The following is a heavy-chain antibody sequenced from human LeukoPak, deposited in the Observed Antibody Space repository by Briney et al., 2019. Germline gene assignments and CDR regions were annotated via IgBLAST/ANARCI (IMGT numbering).Heavy chain of an antibody. V-gene: IGHV3-74*01. CDR3: ARGTVTSRTWYFDL. Sequence: GGSLRLSCAASGFTFSSYWMHWVRQAPGKGLVWVSRINSDGSSTSYADSVKGRFTISRDNAKNSLYLQMDSLRAEETAVYYCARGTVTSRTWYFDLWGRGTLVTVSS. CDR1: GFTFSSYW. D-gene: IGHD4-17*01. CDR2: INSDGSST. J-gene: IGHJ2*01.